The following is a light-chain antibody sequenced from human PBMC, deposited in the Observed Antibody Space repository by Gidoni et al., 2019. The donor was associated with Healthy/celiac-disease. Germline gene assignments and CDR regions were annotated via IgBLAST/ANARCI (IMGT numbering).Light chain of an antibody. CDR2: DAS. CDR3: QQYDNLPIT. J-gene: IGKJ5*01. Sequence: DLQMTQSPSSLSASVGDRVTITCQASQDISNYLNWYQQKPGKAPKLLIYDASNLETGVPSRFSGSGSGTDFTFTIISLQPEDIATYYCQQYDNLPITFGQETRLEIK. CDR1: QDISNY. V-gene: IGKV1-33*01.